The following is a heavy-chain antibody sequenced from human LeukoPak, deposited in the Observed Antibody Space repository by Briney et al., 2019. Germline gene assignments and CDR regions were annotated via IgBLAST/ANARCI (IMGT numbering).Heavy chain of an antibody. CDR2: LGVSVSGYGGST. CDR1: GFTFSRYA. V-gene: IGHV3-23*01. J-gene: IGHJ4*02. D-gene: IGHD2-15*01. CDR3: SKDPTFRGRGQYTYFDY. Sequence: GGSLRLSCAASGFTFSRYAMSWVRQAPGKGLEWVSALGVSVSGYGGSTYYADSVKGRFTISRDNSKNTLYLQMNSLRAEDTAVHYCSKDPTFRGRGQYTYFDYWGQGALVTVSS.